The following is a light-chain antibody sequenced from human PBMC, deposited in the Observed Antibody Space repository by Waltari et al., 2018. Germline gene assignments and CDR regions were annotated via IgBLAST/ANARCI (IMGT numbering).Light chain of an antibody. J-gene: IGLJ3*02. CDR1: NSNIGSNY. V-gene: IGLV1-47*01. CDR3: AAWDDSLSAWV. Sequence: QSVLTQPPSASGTPGQRVTISSSGSNSNIGSNYVYWYQQLPGTAPKLLIYRSNQRLSGVPDRFSASKSGTSASLAISGLRSEDEVDYYCAAWDDSLSAWVFGGGTKLTVL. CDR2: RSN.